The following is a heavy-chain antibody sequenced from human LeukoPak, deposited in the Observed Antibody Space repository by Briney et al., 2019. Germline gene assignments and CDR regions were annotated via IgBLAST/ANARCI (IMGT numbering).Heavy chain of an antibody. CDR2: IRTSSTFI. V-gene: IGHV3-21*01. CDR1: GFSLSSYD. Sequence: PGRSLRLSCAASGFSLSSYDMNWVRQAPGKGLEWVSSIRTSSTFIYYTYSVKGRFTISRDNAKNSLYLQMNSLSAEDTAVYYCARADCSSSTCYLRISWFDPWGPGTLVTVSS. D-gene: IGHD2/OR15-2a*01. CDR3: ARADCSSSTCYLRISWFDP. J-gene: IGHJ5*02.